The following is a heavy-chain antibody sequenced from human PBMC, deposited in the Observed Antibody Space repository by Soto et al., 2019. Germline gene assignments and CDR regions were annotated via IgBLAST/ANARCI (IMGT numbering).Heavy chain of an antibody. J-gene: IGHJ4*02. CDR3: ARGGNGGIDY. D-gene: IGHD1-1*01. V-gene: IGHV3-53*01. CDR1: GFTVSNNY. CDR2: IYSGGRS. Sequence: EVQLVESGGGLIQPGGSLRLSCAASGFTVSNNYMTWVRQAPGKGLDWISVIYSGGRSYYADSVRGRFTISRDNSKNTLFLQMNSLRVEDTAVYYCARGGNGGIDYWGQGTLVIVSS.